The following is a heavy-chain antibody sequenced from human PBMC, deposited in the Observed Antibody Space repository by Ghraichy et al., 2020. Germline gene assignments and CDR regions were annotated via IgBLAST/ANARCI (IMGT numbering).Heavy chain of an antibody. Sequence: GGSLRLSCTASGFPFSKCAFHWVRQAPGKGLEWVAVILSDGRTKYYVDSVSGRFTISRDNSRNTLYLQMDSLRGEDTAVYYCAKDSRDLVFPYSSLMDVWGQGTTVTVSS. CDR1: GFPFSKCA. V-gene: IGHV3-30*18. J-gene: IGHJ6*02. CDR2: ILSDGRTK. CDR3: AKDSRDLVFPYSSLMDV. D-gene: IGHD2-21*01.